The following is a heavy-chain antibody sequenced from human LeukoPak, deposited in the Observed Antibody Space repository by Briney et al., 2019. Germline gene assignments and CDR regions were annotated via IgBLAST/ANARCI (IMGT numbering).Heavy chain of an antibody. J-gene: IGHJ2*01. D-gene: IGHD6-13*01. CDR1: GGSISSYY. CDR2: IYYSGST. CDR3: ARDPYSSSWWYFDL. V-gene: IGHV4-59*01. Sequence: KPSETLSLTCTVSGGSISSYYWSWIRQPPGKGLAWIGYIYYSGSTNYNPSLKSRVAISVDTSKNQFSLKLSSVTAADTAVYYCARDPYSSSWWYFDLWGRGTLATVSS.